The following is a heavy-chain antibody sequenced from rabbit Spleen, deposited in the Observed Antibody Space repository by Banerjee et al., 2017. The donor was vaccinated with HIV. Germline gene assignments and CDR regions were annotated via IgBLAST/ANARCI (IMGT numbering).Heavy chain of an antibody. CDR2: IRSGGSDTT. J-gene: IGHJ3*01. V-gene: IGHV1S45*01. D-gene: IGHD4-1*01. CDR3: ARAIVPWLGLTRLDL. CDR1: GFSFSSTYW. Sequence: QEQLEESGGDLVKPEGSLTLTCTASGFSFSSTYWIFWVRQAPGKGLEWIGCIRSGGSDTTYSATWAKGRFTISRSSSTTVTLQMTSLTAADTATYFCARAIVPWLGLTRLDLWGQGTLVTVS.